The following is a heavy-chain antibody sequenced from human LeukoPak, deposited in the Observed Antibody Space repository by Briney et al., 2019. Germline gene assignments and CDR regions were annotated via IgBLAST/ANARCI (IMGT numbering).Heavy chain of an antibody. J-gene: IGHJ6*04. CDR3: ARDHIVVVPAASVFRYYYYGMDV. CDR1: GGSISSGGYY. D-gene: IGHD2-2*01. Sequence: SQTLSLTCTVSGGSISSGGYYWSWIRQHPGRGLEWIGYIYYSGSTYYNPSLKSRVTISVDTSKNQLSLKLSSVTAADTAVYYCARDHIVVVPAASVFRYYYYGMDVWGKGTTVTVSS. V-gene: IGHV4-31*03. CDR2: IYYSGST.